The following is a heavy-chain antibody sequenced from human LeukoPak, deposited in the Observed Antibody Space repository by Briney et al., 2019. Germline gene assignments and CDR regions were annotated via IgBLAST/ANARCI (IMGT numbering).Heavy chain of an antibody. CDR1: GFTFSNAW. V-gene: IGHV3-15*01. Sequence: GGSLRLSCAASGFTFSNAWMSWVRQAPGKGLEWVGRIKSKTDGGTTDYAAPVKGRFTISRDDSKNTLYLQMNSLKTEDTAVYYCATESPEDAFDIWGQGTMVTVSS. CDR2: IKSKTDGGTT. J-gene: IGHJ3*02. CDR3: ATESPEDAFDI.